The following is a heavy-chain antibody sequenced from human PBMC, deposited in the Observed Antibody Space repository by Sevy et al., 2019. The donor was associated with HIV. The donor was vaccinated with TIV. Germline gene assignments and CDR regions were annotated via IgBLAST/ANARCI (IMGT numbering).Heavy chain of an antibody. V-gene: IGHV3-30*18. Sequence: GGSLRLSCAASGFTFSSYGMHWVRQAPGKGLEWVAVISYDGSNKYYAYSVKGRFTISRDNSKNTLYLQMNSLRAEDTAVYYCAKSHRGGSSSWMDAFDIWGQGTIVTVSS. J-gene: IGHJ3*02. CDR3: AKSHRGGSSSWMDAFDI. CDR1: GFTFSSYG. D-gene: IGHD6-13*01. CDR2: ISYDGSNK.